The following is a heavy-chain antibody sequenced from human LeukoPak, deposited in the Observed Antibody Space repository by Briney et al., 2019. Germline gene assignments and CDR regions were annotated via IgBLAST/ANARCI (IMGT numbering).Heavy chain of an antibody. J-gene: IGHJ4*02. CDR1: GGSISSYY. CDR2: IYYSGST. V-gene: IGHV4-59*01. Sequence: SETLSLTCTVSGGSISSYYWSWTRQPPGKGLEWIGYIYYSGSTNYNPSLKSRVTISVDTSKNQFSLKLSSVTAADTAVYYCAREVITFGGVIVWRYFDYWGQGTLVTVSS. D-gene: IGHD3-16*02. CDR3: AREVITFGGVIVWRYFDY.